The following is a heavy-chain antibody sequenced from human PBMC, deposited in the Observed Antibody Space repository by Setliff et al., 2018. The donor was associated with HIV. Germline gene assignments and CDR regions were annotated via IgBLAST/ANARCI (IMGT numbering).Heavy chain of an antibody. CDR1: GGSFRGSRYY. D-gene: IGHD3-10*01. V-gene: IGHV4-39*01. CDR3: ARPALGIGGGSRFDI. J-gene: IGHJ4*02. Sequence: SETLSLTCTVSGGSFRGSRYYWGWIRQPPGKGLEWIGNMHYGGFFWYSPSLKSRVTISVDTSKNQFSLKLSSLTAADTAVYYCARPALGIGGGSRFDIWGQGTRVTVSS. CDR2: MHYGGFF.